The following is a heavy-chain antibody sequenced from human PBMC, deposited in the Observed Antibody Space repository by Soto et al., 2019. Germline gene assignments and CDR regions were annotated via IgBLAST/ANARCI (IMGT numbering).Heavy chain of an antibody. Sequence: EVHLLESGGGLVQPGGSLRLSCAASGFKFSDYAMTWVRQAPGKGLEWVSTISGGDERTYYADSVKGRFSISRDNPRNTAYLQMNNLRAEDTALYHCVKDWTGSTCPCMDVWGQGTTVTVSS. CDR1: GFKFSDYA. CDR3: VKDWTGSTCPCMDV. V-gene: IGHV3-23*01. CDR2: ISGGDERT. D-gene: IGHD6-13*01. J-gene: IGHJ6*02.